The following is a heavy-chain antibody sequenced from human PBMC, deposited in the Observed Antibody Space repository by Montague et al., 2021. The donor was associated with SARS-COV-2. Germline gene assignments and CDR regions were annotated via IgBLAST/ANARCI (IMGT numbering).Heavy chain of an antibody. CDR1: GFTFSSHG. Sequence: SLRLSCAASGFTFSSHGMHWVRQAPGKGLEWVAVIWYDGSNKYYADSVKGRFTISRDNSKNTLYLQMNSLRAEDTAVYYCARDEDRGYNWNAHGMDVWGQGTTVTVSS. V-gene: IGHV3-33*01. J-gene: IGHJ6*02. CDR3: ARDEDRGYNWNAHGMDV. CDR2: IWYDGSNK. D-gene: IGHD1-1*01.